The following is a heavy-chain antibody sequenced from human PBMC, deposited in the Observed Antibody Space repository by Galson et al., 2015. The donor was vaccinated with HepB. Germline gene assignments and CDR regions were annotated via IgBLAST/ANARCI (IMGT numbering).Heavy chain of an antibody. CDR1: GFTFSSCW. CDR3: AREITMVRGVIHYYYYYYGMDV. J-gene: IGHJ6*02. Sequence: LRLSCAASGFTFSSCWMSWVRQAPGKGLEWVANIKQDGSEKYYVDSVEGRFTISRDNAKNSLYLQMNSLRAEDTAVYYCAREITMVRGVIHYYYYYYGMDVWGQGTTVTVSS. CDR2: IKQDGSEK. V-gene: IGHV3-7*03. D-gene: IGHD3-10*01.